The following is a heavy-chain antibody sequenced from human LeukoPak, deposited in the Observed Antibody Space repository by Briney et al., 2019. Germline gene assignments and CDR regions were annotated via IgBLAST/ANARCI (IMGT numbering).Heavy chain of an antibody. Sequence: GGSLRLSCAASGFTFSDYYMSWIRQAPAKGLEWVSYISSSGSTIYYADSVKGRFTISRDNAKNSLYLQMNSLRAEDTAVYYCARDRDWGSVNNFDYWGQGTLVTVSS. CDR2: ISSSGSTI. D-gene: IGHD7-27*01. CDR1: GFTFSDYY. J-gene: IGHJ4*02. CDR3: ARDRDWGSVNNFDY. V-gene: IGHV3-11*01.